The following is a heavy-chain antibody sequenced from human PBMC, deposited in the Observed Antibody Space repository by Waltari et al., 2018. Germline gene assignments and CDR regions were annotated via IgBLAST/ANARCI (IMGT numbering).Heavy chain of an antibody. CDR1: GGSISSSSYY. V-gene: IGHV4-39*01. CDR2: IYYSGST. CDR3: ARVGATTGAYFDY. Sequence: QLQLQESGPGLVKPSETLSLTCTVSGGSISSSSYYWGWIRQPPGKGLEWIGSIYYSGSTYYNPSLKSRVTLSVDTSKNQFSLKLSSVTAADTAVYYCARVGATTGAYFDYWGQGTLVTVSS. J-gene: IGHJ4*02. D-gene: IGHD1-26*01.